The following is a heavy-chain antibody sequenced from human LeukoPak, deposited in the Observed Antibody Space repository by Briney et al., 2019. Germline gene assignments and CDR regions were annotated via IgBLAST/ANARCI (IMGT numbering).Heavy chain of an antibody. CDR1: GGSISSHY. V-gene: IGHV4-59*11. J-gene: IGHJ4*02. D-gene: IGHD5-18*01. Sequence: SETLSLTCTVSGGSISSHYWSRIRQPPGKGLEWIAYLLDSVNTKDNPSLNSRLTLSADTSKNQFSLRLSSVTAADTAVYYCATIKRGSIYGYFDIWGQGIKVTVSS. CDR3: ATIKRGSIYGYFDI. CDR2: LLDSVNT.